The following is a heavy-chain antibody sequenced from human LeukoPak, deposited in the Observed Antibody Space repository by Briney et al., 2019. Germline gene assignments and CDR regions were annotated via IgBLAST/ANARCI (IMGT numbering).Heavy chain of an antibody. D-gene: IGHD6-19*01. CDR3: ARSAVADTLSAYYFGY. V-gene: IGHV1-18*01. CDR1: GYTFITYD. J-gene: IGHJ4*02. Sequence: GASVKVSCKASGYTFITYDISWVRQAPGQGLEGMGWTSAYNGNTNYAQKLQGRVTMTTESSTNTAYMELRSLRSDDTAVYYCARSAVADTLSAYYFGYWGQGTLVTVSS. CDR2: TSAYNGNT.